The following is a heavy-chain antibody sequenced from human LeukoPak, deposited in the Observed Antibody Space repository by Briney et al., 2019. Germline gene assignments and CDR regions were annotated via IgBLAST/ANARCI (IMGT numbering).Heavy chain of an antibody. Sequence: GESLKISCKGSGYSFTSYWIGWVRQMPGKGLEWMGIIYPGDYNTRYSPSFQGQVSISVDKSINTAYLQWSSLKASATAIYYRARNGQDVNLFDPWGGGNLVIVYS. CDR2: IYPGDYNT. V-gene: IGHV5-51*01. D-gene: IGHD1-14*01. CDR1: GYSFTSYW. CDR3: ARNGQDVNLFDP. J-gene: IGHJ5*02.